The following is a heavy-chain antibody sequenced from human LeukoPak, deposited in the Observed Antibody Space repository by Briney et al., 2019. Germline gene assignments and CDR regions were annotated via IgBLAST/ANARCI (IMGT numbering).Heavy chain of an antibody. D-gene: IGHD3-22*01. CDR2: INPSGGST. Sequence: GASVKVSCKAFGYIFTTYYVHWVRQAPGQGLEWMGKINPSGGSTSYAQQFQCRVTMTRDTSTRTVYMELSSLRSEDTAVYYCARALSDSSGYPWGQGTLVTVSS. CDR1: GYIFTTYY. V-gene: IGHV1-46*01. CDR3: ARALSDSSGYP. J-gene: IGHJ5*02.